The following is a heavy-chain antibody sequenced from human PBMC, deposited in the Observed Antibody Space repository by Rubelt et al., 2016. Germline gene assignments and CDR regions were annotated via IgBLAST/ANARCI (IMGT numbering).Heavy chain of an antibody. CDR1: GYTFTSYG. CDR3: ARDPGRSGVGCEY. CDR2: INPQTGNA. D-gene: IGHD3-10*01. Sequence: QVQLVQSGGEVRKPGASVKVSCKGSGYTFTSYGISWVRQAPGQGLEWMGWINPQTGNANCAGNVLGRVVRTTDTSTSRAYVERRSLRSDDTGVYYCARDPGRSGVGCEYWGQGTLVTVSS. V-gene: IGHV1-18*01. J-gene: IGHJ4*02.